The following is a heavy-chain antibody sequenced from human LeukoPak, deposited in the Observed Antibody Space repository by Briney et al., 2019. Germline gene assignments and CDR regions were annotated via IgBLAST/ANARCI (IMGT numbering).Heavy chain of an antibody. CDR1: GGSISSGGYY. D-gene: IGHD2-8*01. V-gene: IGHV4-31*03. J-gene: IGHJ3*02. CDR3: AGGRGGRKPIVLNAFDI. CDR2: IYHSGST. Sequence: SETLFLTCTVSGGSISSGGYYWSWIRQHPGKGLEWIGYIYHSGSTYYNPSLKSRVTISVDRSKNQFSLKLSSVTAADTAVYYCAGGRGGRKPIVLNAFDIWGQGTMVTVSS.